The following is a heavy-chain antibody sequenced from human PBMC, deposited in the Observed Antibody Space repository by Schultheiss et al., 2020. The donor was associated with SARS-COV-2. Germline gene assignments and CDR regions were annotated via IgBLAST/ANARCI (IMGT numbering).Heavy chain of an antibody. D-gene: IGHD2-21*01. CDR3: ASRGYCGGDCYSSGAFDI. V-gene: IGHV4-59*12. J-gene: IGHJ3*02. CDR2: IYYSGST. Sequence: SETLSLTCTVSGGSISSYYWSWIRQPPGKGLEWIGYIYYSGSTYYNPSLKSLVTISVDTSKNQFSLKLSSVTAADTAVYYCASRGYCGGDCYSSGAFDIWGQGTMVTVSS. CDR1: GGSISSYY.